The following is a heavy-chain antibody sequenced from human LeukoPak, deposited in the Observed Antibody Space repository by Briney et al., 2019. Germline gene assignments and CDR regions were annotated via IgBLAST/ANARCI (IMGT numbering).Heavy chain of an antibody. J-gene: IGHJ5*02. CDR3: ARASLGYSSGSRFDP. Sequence: SETLSLTCSISGGSITSYYWSWIRQPPGKGLEWIGYIYYSGSTNYNPSLKSRVTISVDTSKNQFSRKLSSVTAADTAVYYCARASLGYSSGSRFDPWGQGTLVTVSS. V-gene: IGHV4-59*01. CDR1: GGSITSYY. CDR2: IYYSGST. D-gene: IGHD6-19*01.